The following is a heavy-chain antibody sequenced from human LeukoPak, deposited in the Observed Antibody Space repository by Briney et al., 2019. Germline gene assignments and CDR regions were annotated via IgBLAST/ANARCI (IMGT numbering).Heavy chain of an antibody. CDR3: ARGEYSNYPKFVY. CDR1: GYTFTGYY. CDR2: INPNSGGT. D-gene: IGHD4-11*01. Sequence: ASVKVSCKASGYTFTGYYIHWVRQAPGQGLEWMGRINPNSGGTNYAQKFQGRVTMTSDTSISTAYMELSRLRSDDTAVYYCARGEYSNYPKFVYWGQGTLVTVSS. V-gene: IGHV1-2*06. J-gene: IGHJ4*02.